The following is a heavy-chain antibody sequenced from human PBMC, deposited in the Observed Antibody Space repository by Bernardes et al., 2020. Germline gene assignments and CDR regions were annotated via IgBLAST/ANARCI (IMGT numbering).Heavy chain of an antibody. CDR2: FDPEDGET. D-gene: IGHD5-18*01. J-gene: IGHJ4*02. CDR3: AMLWIQLWLPVFDY. V-gene: IGHV1-24*01. CDR1: GYTLTELS. Sequence: ASVKVSCMVSGYTLTELSMHWVRQAPGKGLEWMGGFDPEDGETIYAQKFQGRVTMTEDTSTDTAYMELSSLRSEDTAVYYCAMLWIQLWLPVFDYWGQGTLVTVSS.